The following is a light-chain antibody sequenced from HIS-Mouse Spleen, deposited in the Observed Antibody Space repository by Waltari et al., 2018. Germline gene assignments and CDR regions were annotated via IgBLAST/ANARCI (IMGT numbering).Light chain of an antibody. CDR2: DVS. CDR1: SSDVGGYNY. Sequence: QSALTQPASVSGSPGQSITISCTRTSSDVGGYNYVSWYQQHPGKAPKLMIYDVSTRPSGVSNRFSGSKSGNTASLTISGLQAEDEADYYCSSYTSSSTLVVFGGGTKLTVL. J-gene: IGLJ2*01. CDR3: SSYTSSSTLVV. V-gene: IGLV2-14*03.